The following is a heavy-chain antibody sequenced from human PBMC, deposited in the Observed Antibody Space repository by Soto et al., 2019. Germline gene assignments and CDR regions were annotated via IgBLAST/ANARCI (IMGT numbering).Heavy chain of an antibody. CDR3: ASLRGGNSAETDYYYYCMDV. CDR1: GYSFTSYW. V-gene: IGHV5-51*01. Sequence: GESLKISCKGSGYSFTSYWIGWVRQMPGKGLEWMGIIYPGDSDTRYSPSFQGQVTISADKSISTAYLQWSSLKASDTAMYYSASLRGGNSAETDYYYYCMDVWGQGTTVAVPS. D-gene: IGHD2-21*02. CDR2: IYPGDSDT. J-gene: IGHJ6*02.